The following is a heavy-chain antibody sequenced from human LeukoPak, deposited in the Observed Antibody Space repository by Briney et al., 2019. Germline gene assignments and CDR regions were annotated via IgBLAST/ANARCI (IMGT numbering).Heavy chain of an antibody. CDR1: GGSISSYH. J-gene: IGHJ4*02. V-gene: IGHV4-59*01. CDR2: IYYGGST. CDR3: ARTNYYDNSGYPDY. D-gene: IGHD3-22*01. Sequence: SETLSLTCTISGGSISSYHWTWIRQPPGKGLEWIGYIYYGGSTNYTPSLKSRVTISVDTSKNQFSLKLSSVTAADTAVYYCARTNYYDNSGYPDYWGQGTLVTVSS.